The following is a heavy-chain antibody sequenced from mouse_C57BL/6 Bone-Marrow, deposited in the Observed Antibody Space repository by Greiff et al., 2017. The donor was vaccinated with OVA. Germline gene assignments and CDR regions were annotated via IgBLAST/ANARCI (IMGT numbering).Heavy chain of an antibody. CDR2: IYPRSGNT. J-gene: IGHJ3*01. D-gene: IGHD1-1*01. V-gene: IGHV1-81*01. CDR3: ATPSPYCGSSYVWFAY. Sequence: VQLQQSGAELARPGASVKLSCKASGYTFTSYGISWVKQRTGQGLEWIGEIYPRSGNTYYNEKFKGKATLTADKSSSTAYMELRSLTSEDSAVYFCATPSPYCGSSYVWFAYWGQGTLVTVSA. CDR1: GYTFTSYG.